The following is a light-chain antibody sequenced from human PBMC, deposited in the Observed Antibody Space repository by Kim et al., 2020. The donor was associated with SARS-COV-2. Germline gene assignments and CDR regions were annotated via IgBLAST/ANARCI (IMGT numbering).Light chain of an antibody. V-gene: IGKV1D-13*01. CDR3: QQFKNYPRT. CDR1: QDITTA. CDR2: DVS. J-gene: IGKJ1*01. Sequence: GDRVTITCRASQDITTALAWYQQKPGKTPKLLMYDVSTLESGVPSRFSGSGSGTDFTLTIGSLQPEDFATYYCQQFKNYPRTLGQGTKVDIK.